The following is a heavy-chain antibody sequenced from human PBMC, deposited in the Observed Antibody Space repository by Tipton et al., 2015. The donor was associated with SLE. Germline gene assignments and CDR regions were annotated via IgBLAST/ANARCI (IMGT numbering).Heavy chain of an antibody. V-gene: IGHV4-61*01. CDR1: GGSVSSGSYY. CDR2: IYYSGST. J-gene: IGHJ4*02. D-gene: IGHD2-21*01. CDR3: ARGGQLWSRFDN. Sequence: GLVKPSETLSLTCTVSGGSVSSGSYYWSWIRQPPGKGLEWIGYIYYSGSTNYNPSLKSRVTIAVDTSKNQFSLRLTSMTAADTAVYYCARGGQLWSRFDNWGRGTLVTVSS.